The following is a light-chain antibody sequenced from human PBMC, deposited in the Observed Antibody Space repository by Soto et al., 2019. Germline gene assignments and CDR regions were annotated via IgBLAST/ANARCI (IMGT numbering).Light chain of an antibody. V-gene: IGKV2-28*01. CDR2: LGS. CDR3: AQGLATPFT. J-gene: IGKJ4*01. CDR1: QSLLHINGYNY. Sequence: DIVVTQSPLSLPVTPGEPASISCRSSQSLLHINGYNYLNWYLQKPGQSPQLLIYLGSNRASGVPDRFSGSGSGTDFTLTINRVEAEDVGLYFCAQGLATPFTFGGGTKVDIK.